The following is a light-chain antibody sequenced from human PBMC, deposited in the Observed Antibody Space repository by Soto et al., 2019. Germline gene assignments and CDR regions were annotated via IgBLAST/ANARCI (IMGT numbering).Light chain of an antibody. V-gene: IGLV1-40*01. Sequence: QSVLKQPPSVSGAPGQRVTISCTGSSSNIGAGYDVHWYQQLPGTAPKLLIYGNSNRPSGVPDRFSGSKSGTSASLAITGLHAEDEAHYYCQSYDSSLTVVFGGGTKLTVL. CDR2: GNS. CDR1: SSNIGAGYD. J-gene: IGLJ2*01. CDR3: QSYDSSLTVV.